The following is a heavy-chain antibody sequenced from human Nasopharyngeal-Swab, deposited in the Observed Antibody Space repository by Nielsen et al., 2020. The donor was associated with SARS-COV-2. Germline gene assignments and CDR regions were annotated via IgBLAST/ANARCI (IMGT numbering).Heavy chain of an antibody. CDR2: IYYSGST. Sequence: SETLSLTCTVSGGSISSYYWSWIRQPPGKGLEWIGYIYYSGSTNYNPSLKSRVTISVDTSKNQFSLKLSSVTAADTAVYYCARLDWAYYDILTGYVVNAFDIWGQGTMVTVSS. J-gene: IGHJ3*02. V-gene: IGHV4-59*08. CDR3: ARLDWAYYDILTGYVVNAFDI. CDR1: GGSISSYY. D-gene: IGHD3-9*01.